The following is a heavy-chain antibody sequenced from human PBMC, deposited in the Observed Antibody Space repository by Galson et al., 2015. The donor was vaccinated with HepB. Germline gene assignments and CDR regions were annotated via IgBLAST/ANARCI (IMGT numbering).Heavy chain of an antibody. CDR2: ISGSGGST. J-gene: IGHJ6*02. CDR3: AKTIYCSSTSCYGMDV. CDR1: GFTFSSYA. Sequence: SLRLSCATSGFTFSSYAMSWVRQAPGKGLEWVSAISGSGGSTYYADSVKGRFTISRDNSKNTLYLQMNSLRAEDTAVYYCAKTIYCSSTSCYGMDVWGQGTTVTVSS. V-gene: IGHV3-23*01. D-gene: IGHD2-2*01.